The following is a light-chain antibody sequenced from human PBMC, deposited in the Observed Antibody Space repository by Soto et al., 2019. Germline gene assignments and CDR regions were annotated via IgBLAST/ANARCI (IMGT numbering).Light chain of an antibody. V-gene: IGKV1-39*01. CDR1: QSISSY. Sequence: DIQMTQSPSSLSASVGDRVTITCRASQSISSYLNWYQQKPGKAPKLLIYAASSLQSGVPSRFSGSGSGTAFTLPISSLQPEDFATYYCQQSYSTVFTFGPGTKVDIK. CDR3: QQSYSTVFT. J-gene: IGKJ3*01. CDR2: AAS.